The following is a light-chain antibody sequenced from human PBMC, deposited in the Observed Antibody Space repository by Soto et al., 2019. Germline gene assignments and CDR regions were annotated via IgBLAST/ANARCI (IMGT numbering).Light chain of an antibody. CDR3: MQALQTPYT. CDR2: LGS. J-gene: IGKJ2*01. V-gene: IGKV2-28*01. Sequence: DIVMTQSPLSLPVTPGESASISCRSSQSLLHSNGYNYLDWYLQKPGQSPQVLIYLGSNRASGVPDRFSGSASGTDFTLRISRVEAEDVGVYYCMQALQTPYTFGQGPKLEIK. CDR1: QSLLHSNGYNY.